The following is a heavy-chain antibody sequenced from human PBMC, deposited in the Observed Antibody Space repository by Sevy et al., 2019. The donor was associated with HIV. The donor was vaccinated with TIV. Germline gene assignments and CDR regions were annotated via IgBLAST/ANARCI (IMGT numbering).Heavy chain of an antibody. V-gene: IGHV1-18*01. CDR2: ISPYNGKT. D-gene: IGHD1-1*01. CDR3: ARVYNWNINFDY. CDR1: GYTFTSYG. J-gene: IGHJ4*01. Sequence: ASVKVSCKASGYTFTSYGISWVRQAPGQGLEWMGWISPYNGKTNYEQKLQGRVTMTTDTSTSTAYMEVRSLRSDDTAVYYCARVYNWNINFDYWGHGTLVTVSS.